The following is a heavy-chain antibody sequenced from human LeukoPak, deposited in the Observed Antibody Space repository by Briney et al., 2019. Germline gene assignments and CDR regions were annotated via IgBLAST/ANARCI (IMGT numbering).Heavy chain of an antibody. CDR1: GYTFTGYY. Sequence: GASVTVSCQASGYTFTGYYMHWVRQAPGQGLEWVGWINPNSGGTNYAQKFQGRVTMTRDTSISTAYIELSRLRSDDTAVYYCARDSYYDRTYNWFDPWGQGTLVTVSS. CDR2: INPNSGGT. D-gene: IGHD3-22*01. J-gene: IGHJ5*02. CDR3: ARDSYYDRTYNWFDP. V-gene: IGHV1-2*02.